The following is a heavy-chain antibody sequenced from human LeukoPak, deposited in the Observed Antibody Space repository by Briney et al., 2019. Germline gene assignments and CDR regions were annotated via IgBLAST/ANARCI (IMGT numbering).Heavy chain of an antibody. V-gene: IGHV4-34*01. CDR3: ARARTTVTAGDNFDY. CDR2: INHSGST. Sequence: SEILSLTCAVYGGSFSGYYWSWIRQPPGKGLEWIGEINHSGSTNYNPSLKSRVTISVDTSKNQFSLKLSSVTAADTAVYYCARARTTVTAGDNFDYWGQGTLVTVSS. J-gene: IGHJ4*02. CDR1: GGSFSGYY. D-gene: IGHD4-17*01.